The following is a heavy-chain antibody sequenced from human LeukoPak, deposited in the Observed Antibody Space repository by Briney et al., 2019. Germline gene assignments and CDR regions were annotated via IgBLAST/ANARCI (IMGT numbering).Heavy chain of an antibody. J-gene: IGHJ4*02. Sequence: PEASVKVSCKASGYTLTGYYMHWLRQAPGQGLEWMGWINPNSGDTNYAQKFQGRVTMTRDTSTNTAYMELSRLTSDDTAVYYCAKNPYEYYFDYWGRGTLVTVS. CDR2: INPNSGDT. D-gene: IGHD5-12*01. CDR1: GYTLTGYY. CDR3: AKNPYEYYFDY. V-gene: IGHV1-2*02.